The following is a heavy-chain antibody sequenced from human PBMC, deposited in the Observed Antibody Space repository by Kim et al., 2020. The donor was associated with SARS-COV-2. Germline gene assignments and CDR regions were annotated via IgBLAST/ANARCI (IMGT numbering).Heavy chain of an antibody. CDR2: IYYSGST. V-gene: IGHV4-31*03. D-gene: IGHD3-22*01. Sequence: SETLSLTCTVSGGPISSGGYYWSWIRQHPGKGLEWIGYIYYSGSTYYNPSLKSRVTISVDTSKNQFSLKLSSVTAADTAVYYCAMTRITMIVVVTHFDYWGQGTLVTVSS. J-gene: IGHJ4*02. CDR3: AMTRITMIVVVTHFDY. CDR1: GGPISSGGYY.